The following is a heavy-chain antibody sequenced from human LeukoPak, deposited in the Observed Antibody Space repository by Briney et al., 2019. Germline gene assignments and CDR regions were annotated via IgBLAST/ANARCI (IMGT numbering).Heavy chain of an antibody. D-gene: IGHD3-9*01. Sequence: GGSLRLSCAASGFTFSRYWMSWVRQAPGKGLEWVANIKQDGSEKYYVDSVKGRFTISRDNAKKSLYLQMNSLRVEDTAVYYCAKSIDFTGYSSWDYWGRGTLVTVSS. CDR3: AKSIDFTGYSSWDY. J-gene: IGHJ4*02. CDR2: IKQDGSEK. CDR1: GFTFSRYW. V-gene: IGHV3-7*01.